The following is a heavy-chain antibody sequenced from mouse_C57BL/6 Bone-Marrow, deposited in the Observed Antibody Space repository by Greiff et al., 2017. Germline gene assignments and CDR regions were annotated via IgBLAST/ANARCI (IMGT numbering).Heavy chain of an antibody. CDR3: ARRSTTNDYFDY. D-gene: IGHD1-1*01. J-gene: IGHJ2*01. CDR2: IYPSDSET. CDR1: GYTFTSYW. V-gene: IGHV1-61*01. Sequence: QVQLQQSGAELVRPGSSVKLSCKASGYTFTSYWMDWVKQRPGQGLEWIGNIYPSDSETHYNQKFKDKATLTVDKSSSTAYMQLSSLTSEDSAVYYCARRSTTNDYFDYWGQGTTLTVSS.